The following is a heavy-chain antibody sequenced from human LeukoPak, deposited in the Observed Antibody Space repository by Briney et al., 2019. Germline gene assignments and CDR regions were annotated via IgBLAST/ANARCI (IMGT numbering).Heavy chain of an antibody. V-gene: IGHV4-59*01. CDR2: IYYSGST. D-gene: IGHD3-22*01. CDR3: ASRGEGQYYYDSNEH. Sequence: SETLSLTCTVSGGSISSYYWSWIRQPPGKGLEWIGYIYYSGSTNYNPSLKSRVTISVDTSKNQFSLKLSSVTAADTAVYYCASRGEGQYYYDSNEHWGQGTLVTVSS. CDR1: GGSISSYY. J-gene: IGHJ1*01.